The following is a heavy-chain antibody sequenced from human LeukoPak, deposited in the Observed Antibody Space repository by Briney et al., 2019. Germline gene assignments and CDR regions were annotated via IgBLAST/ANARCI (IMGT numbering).Heavy chain of an antibody. CDR1: GFTFSTFW. CDR2: IKQDGNTK. CDR3: TREGAGGFDY. Sequence: GGSLRLSCAASGFTFSTFWMSWVRQAPGKGLEWVANIKQDGNTKYYVDSVKGRFTISRDNPNNLLYLQMNSLRAEDTAVYYCTREGAGGFDYWGQGTLVTVSS. D-gene: IGHD3-10*01. J-gene: IGHJ4*02. V-gene: IGHV3-7*01.